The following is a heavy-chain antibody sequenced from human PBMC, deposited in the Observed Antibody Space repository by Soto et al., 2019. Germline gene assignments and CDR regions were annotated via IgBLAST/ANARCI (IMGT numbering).Heavy chain of an antibody. V-gene: IGHV3-23*01. Sequence: EVQLLESGGGLVQPGGSLRLSCAASGSTFSSYAMSWVRQAPGKGLEWVSGISVSGAGTYYADAVKGRFTISRDNSKNTLYLEMNSLRDEDTAVYYCATLVGATYYYGMDVWGQGTTVTVSS. CDR1: GSTFSSYA. CDR3: ATLVGATYYYGMDV. D-gene: IGHD1-26*01. J-gene: IGHJ6*02. CDR2: ISVSGAGT.